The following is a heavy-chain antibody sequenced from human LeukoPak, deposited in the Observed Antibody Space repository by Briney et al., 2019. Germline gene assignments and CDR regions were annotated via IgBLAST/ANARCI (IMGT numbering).Heavy chain of an antibody. CDR1: GGSISSNTYY. V-gene: IGHV4-39*07. CDR2: FFYGGNT. CDR3: ACLTTADAFDI. Sequence: SETLSLTCTVSGGSISSNTYYWGWIRQPPGKGLEWIGSFFYGGNTHYNPSLKSRVTISVDTSKNQFSLKLSSVTAADTAVYYCACLTTADAFDIWGQGTMVTVSS. D-gene: IGHD3-22*01. J-gene: IGHJ3*02.